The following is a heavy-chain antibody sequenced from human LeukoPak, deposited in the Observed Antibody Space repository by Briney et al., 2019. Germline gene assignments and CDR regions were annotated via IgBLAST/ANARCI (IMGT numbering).Heavy chain of an antibody. CDR3: ARETTVIREWYFDL. Sequence: GGSLRLSCAASGLTLSTYWMHWVRQAPGKGLVWVSRMNSDGSSTTYADSVKGRFTISRDNAKNTLYLQMSSLRAEDTGVYYCARETTVIREWYFDLWGRGTLVTVAS. D-gene: IGHD4-17*01. CDR2: MNSDGSST. J-gene: IGHJ2*01. V-gene: IGHV3-74*01. CDR1: GLTLSTYW.